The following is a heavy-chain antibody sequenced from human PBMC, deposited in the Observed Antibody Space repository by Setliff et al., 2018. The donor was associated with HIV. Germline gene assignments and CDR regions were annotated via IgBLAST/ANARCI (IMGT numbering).Heavy chain of an antibody. CDR3: ASLYGSGSYYPQSGAYYYYGMDV. V-gene: IGHV1-18*01. CDR2: ISAYNGNT. CDR1: GYTFTSYG. D-gene: IGHD3-10*01. Sequence: GASVKVSCKASGYTFTSYGISWVRQAPGQGLEWMGWISAYNGNTNYAQKLQGRVTMTTDTSTSTAYMELSSLRSEDTAVYYCASLYGSGSYYPQSGAYYYYGMDVWGQGTTVTVS. J-gene: IGHJ6*02.